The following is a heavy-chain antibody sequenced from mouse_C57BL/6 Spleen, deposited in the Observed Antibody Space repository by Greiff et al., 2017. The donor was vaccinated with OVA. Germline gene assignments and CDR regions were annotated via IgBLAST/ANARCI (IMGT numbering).Heavy chain of an antibody. J-gene: IGHJ1*03. D-gene: IGHD1-1*01. CDR2: IDPETGGT. V-gene: IGHV1-15*01. Sequence: QVQLQQSGAELVRPGASVTLSCKASGYTFTDYEMHWVKQTPVHGLEWIGAIDPETGGTAYNQKFKGKAILTADKSSSTAYMELHSLTSEDSAVYYCTRGGGFMTTGVARPYWYFDVWGTGTTVTVSS. CDR3: TRGGGFMTTGVARPYWYFDV. CDR1: GYTFTDYE.